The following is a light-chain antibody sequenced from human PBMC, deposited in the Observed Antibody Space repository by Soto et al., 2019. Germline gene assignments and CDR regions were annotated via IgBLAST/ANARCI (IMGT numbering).Light chain of an antibody. CDR2: GAS. CDR3: QLYGTSPKT. J-gene: IGKJ1*01. V-gene: IGKV3-20*01. CDR1: QSVSSSY. Sequence: EKVLTLSPGTLSLSPGERATLSCRASQSVSSSYLAWYQQKPGQAPRLLIYGASSRATGIGDRFSGSGSGTDFTLTIIRLEPEDFAVYYCQLYGTSPKTFGQGTMVDIK.